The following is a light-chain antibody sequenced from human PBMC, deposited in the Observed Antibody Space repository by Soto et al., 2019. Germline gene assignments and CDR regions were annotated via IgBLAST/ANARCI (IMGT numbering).Light chain of an antibody. CDR1: QSVSSN. Sequence: EMEMTQAPPTRRSRRSQKHTKSCRSSQSVSSNLAWYQQKPGQAPRLLIYGASTRATGIPARFSVSGSGTEFTLALRSLQSDDSAVYYCEPYYAWPITFGEGTRLEIK. V-gene: IGKV3-15*01. CDR2: GAS. J-gene: IGKJ5*01. CDR3: EPYYAWPIT.